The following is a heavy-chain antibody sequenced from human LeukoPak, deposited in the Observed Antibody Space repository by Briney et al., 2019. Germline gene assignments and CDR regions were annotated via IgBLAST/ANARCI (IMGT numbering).Heavy chain of an antibody. CDR1: GGSISSSSYF. D-gene: IGHD3-10*01. Sequence: SETLSLTCTVSGGSISSSSYFWGWIRQPPGKGLEWIGSIYYSGSTYYNPSLKSRVTISVDTSKNQFSLKLSSVTAADTAVYYCAMHYYGSGAPNWFDPWGQGTLVTVSS. V-gene: IGHV4-39*01. J-gene: IGHJ5*02. CDR3: AMHYYGSGAPNWFDP. CDR2: IYYSGST.